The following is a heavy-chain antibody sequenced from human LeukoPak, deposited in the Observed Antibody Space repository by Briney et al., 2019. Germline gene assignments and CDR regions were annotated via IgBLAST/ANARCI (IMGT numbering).Heavy chain of an antibody. CDR2: INPSGGST. CDR1: GYTFTSYY. V-gene: IGHV1-46*01. Sequence: ASVKVSCKASGYTFTSYYMHWVRQALGQGLEWMGIINPSGGSTSYAQKFQGRVTMTRDTSTSTAYMELSSLRSEDTAVYYCARFPNTAMVMGLEYYYYGMDVWGQGTTVTVSS. J-gene: IGHJ6*02. CDR3: ARFPNTAMVMGLEYYYYGMDV. D-gene: IGHD5-18*01.